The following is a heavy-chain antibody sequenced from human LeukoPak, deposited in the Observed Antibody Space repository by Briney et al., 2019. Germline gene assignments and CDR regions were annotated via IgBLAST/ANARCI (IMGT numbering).Heavy chain of an antibody. V-gene: IGHV1-18*01. CDR1: GYTFTSYG. CDR3: ARDVKSSGWFDPTGFGDY. J-gene: IGHJ4*02. D-gene: IGHD6-19*01. CDR2: ISAYNGNT. Sequence: GASVKVSCKDSGYTFTSYGISWVRQAPGQGLEWMGWISAYNGNTNYAQKLQGRVTMTKDTSTSTAYMELRSLRSDDTSVYYCARDVKSSGWFDPTGFGDYWGQGTLVTVSS.